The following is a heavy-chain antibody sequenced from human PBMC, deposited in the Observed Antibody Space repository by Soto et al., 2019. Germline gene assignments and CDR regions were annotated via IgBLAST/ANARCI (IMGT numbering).Heavy chain of an antibody. J-gene: IGHJ4*02. V-gene: IGHV3-30*18. CDR2: ISYDGSNK. D-gene: IGHD2-2*01. CDR1: GFTFSSYG. CDR3: AKDREYQLLKYYFDY. Sequence: QVQLVESGGGVVQPGRSLRLSCAASGFTFSSYGMHWVRQAPGKRLEWVAVISYDGSNKYYADSVKGRFTISRDNSKNTLYLQMNSLRAEDTAVYYCAKDREYQLLKYYFDYWGQGTLVTVSS.